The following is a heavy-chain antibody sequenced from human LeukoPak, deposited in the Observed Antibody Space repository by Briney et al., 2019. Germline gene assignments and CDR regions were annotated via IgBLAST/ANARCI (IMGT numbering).Heavy chain of an antibody. Sequence: ASDTLTLTCVVSGYSIRSSNWWGWIRQPPGKGLEWIGYIYYSGSTYYNPSLKSRVTMSVDTPKNQFSLKLSSVTAVDTAVYYCARNSGGYSSGWYPDYWGQGTLDTVSS. D-gene: IGHD6-19*01. CDR1: GYSIRSSNW. V-gene: IGHV4-28*01. CDR2: IYYSGST. J-gene: IGHJ4*02. CDR3: ARNSGGYSSGWYPDY.